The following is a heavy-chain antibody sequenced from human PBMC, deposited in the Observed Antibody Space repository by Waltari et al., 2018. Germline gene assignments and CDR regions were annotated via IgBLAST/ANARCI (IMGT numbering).Heavy chain of an antibody. D-gene: IGHD3-3*01. J-gene: IGHJ4*02. V-gene: IGHV3-21*01. CDR2: ISSSSSYI. CDR1: GFTFSSYS. CDR3: ARDADGTYYDFWSGYYTSPFDY. Sequence: EVQLVESGGGLVKPGGSLRLSCAASGFTFSSYSMNWVRQAPGKVLEVVSSISSSSSYIYYADSVKGRFTISRDNAKNSLYLQMNSLRAEDTAVYYCARDADGTYYDFWSGYYTSPFDYWGQGTLVTVSS.